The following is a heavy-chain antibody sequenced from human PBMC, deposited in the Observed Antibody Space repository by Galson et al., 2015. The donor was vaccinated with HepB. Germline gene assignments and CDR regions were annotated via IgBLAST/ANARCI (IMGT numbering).Heavy chain of an antibody. CDR3: ARERDNRRWPLHFDY. V-gene: IGHV6-1*01. Sequence: CAISGDSVSSNTATWNWIRQSPARGLEWLGRTYYVSKWYEDYAESLKSRVTVKADTSKNQLSLQLNYVSSEDTAVYYCARERDNRRWPLHFDYWGQGILVTVSS. J-gene: IGHJ4*02. CDR1: GDSVSSNTAT. CDR2: TYYVSKWYE. D-gene: IGHD5-24*01.